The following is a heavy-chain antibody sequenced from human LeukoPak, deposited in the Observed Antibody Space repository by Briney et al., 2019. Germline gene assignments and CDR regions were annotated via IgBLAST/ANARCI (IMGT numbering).Heavy chain of an antibody. V-gene: IGHV1-2*02. CDR1: GYTFTGYY. CDR3: ARDYGEITMHY. CDR2: INPNSGGT. D-gene: IGHD3-10*01. J-gene: IGHJ4*02. Sequence: ASVKVSCKASGYTFTGYYMHWVRQAPGQGLEWTGWINPNSGGTNYAQKFQGRVTMTRDTSISAAYMELSRLRSDDTAVYYCARDYGEITMHYWGQGTLVTVSS.